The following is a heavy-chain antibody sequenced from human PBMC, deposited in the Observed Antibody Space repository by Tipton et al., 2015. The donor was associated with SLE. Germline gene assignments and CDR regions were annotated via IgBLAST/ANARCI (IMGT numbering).Heavy chain of an antibody. Sequence: LRLSCTVSGASISSHYWSWIRQPPGKGLEWIGYIYISGSTKYNPSLKSRVTISVDTSKNQFFLKLNSVIASDTAVYYCARLRGNTYISVWGQGTLVTVSS. V-gene: IGHV4-4*08. CDR2: IYISGST. CDR3: ARLRGNTYISV. J-gene: IGHJ4*02. D-gene: IGHD2/OR15-2a*01. CDR1: GASISSHY.